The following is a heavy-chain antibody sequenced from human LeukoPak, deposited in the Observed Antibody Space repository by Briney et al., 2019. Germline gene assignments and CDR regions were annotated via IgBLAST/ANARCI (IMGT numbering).Heavy chain of an antibody. CDR2: TYYRSKWFN. Sequence: SQTPSPHLAHSGDQVSCHNGSWDWNRQFPPVGLSWLGRTYYRSKWFNDYAVSVKSRITINPDTSKNQFSLQLNSVTPEDTAVYYCARGTRAFDFWGQGTLLTVSS. V-gene: IGHV6-1*01. J-gene: IGHJ4*02. CDR3: ARGTRAFDF. D-gene: IGHD1-26*01. CDR1: GDQVSCHNGS.